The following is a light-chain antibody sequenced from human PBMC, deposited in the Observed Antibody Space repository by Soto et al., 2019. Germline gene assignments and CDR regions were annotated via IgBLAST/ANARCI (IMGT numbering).Light chain of an antibody. CDR2: WAS. J-gene: IGKJ4*01. V-gene: IGKV4-1*01. CDR1: QSVFDSSDNKNY. CDR3: QQYYVPPLT. Sequence: DIVMTQSPDSLAVSLGERATINCKSSQSVFDSSDNKNYITWYQQKPGQPPKLLIYWASTRESGVPDRFSGSGSGTDFTLTSSSLQAEDVAVYYCQQYYVPPLTFGGGTKLEIK.